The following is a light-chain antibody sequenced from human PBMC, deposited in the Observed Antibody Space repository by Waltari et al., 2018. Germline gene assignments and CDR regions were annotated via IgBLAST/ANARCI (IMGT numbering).Light chain of an antibody. CDR1: SSDVGGFSY. CDR3: SSYGGDNNYV. J-gene: IGLJ1*01. CDR2: EVA. Sequence: QSALTQPPSASGSPGQGVTISCTGTSSDVGGFSYVSWFQHNPGKAPKLIIYEVAKRPSGVPDRYSGSKSGNTASLTVSGLQAEDEADYYCSSYGGDNNYVFGSGTKVTVL. V-gene: IGLV2-8*01.